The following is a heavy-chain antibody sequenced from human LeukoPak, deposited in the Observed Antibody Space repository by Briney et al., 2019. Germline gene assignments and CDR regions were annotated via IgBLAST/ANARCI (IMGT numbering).Heavy chain of an antibody. D-gene: IGHD6-19*01. CDR2: ISTSSIYI. Sequence: GGSLRLSCAASGFTFSSYSMNWVRQAPGKGLEWVSSISTSSIYIYYADSVKGRFTISRDNAKESVHLQMNSLRAEDTAVYYCARGASVVAGSDNAFDIWGQGTMVTVSS. CDR1: GFTFSSYS. J-gene: IGHJ3*02. V-gene: IGHV3-21*01. CDR3: ARGASVVAGSDNAFDI.